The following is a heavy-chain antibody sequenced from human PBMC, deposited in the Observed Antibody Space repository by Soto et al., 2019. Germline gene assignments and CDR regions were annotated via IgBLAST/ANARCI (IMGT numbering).Heavy chain of an antibody. J-gene: IGHJ6*02. CDR1: GFSFTNYA. Sequence: EVQLLESGGGLVQPGGSLRLSCAASGFSFTNYAMHWVRQASGKGLEWVSSMSGSGGGTYYADSVKGRFTISRDNSKNTLFLQMNSLRAEDPALYYCAGAYCSGTTCYGLYGMDVWGQGTTVTVSS. D-gene: IGHD2-2*01. CDR3: AGAYCSGTTCYGLYGMDV. CDR2: MSGSGGGT. V-gene: IGHV3-23*01.